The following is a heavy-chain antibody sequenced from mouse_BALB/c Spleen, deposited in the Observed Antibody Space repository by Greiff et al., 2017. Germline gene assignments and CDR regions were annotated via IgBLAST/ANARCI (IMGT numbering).Heavy chain of an antibody. CDR2: IDPETGGT. Sequence: QVQLKQSGAELVRPGASVTLSCKASGYTFTDYEMHWVKQTPVHGLEWIGAIDPETGGTAYNQKFKGKATLTADKSSSTAYRELRSLTSEDSAVYYCTRSDYFDFWGAGTTVTVSS. V-gene: IGHV1-15*01. CDR1: GYTFTDYE. J-gene: IGHJ1*01. CDR3: TRSDYFDF.